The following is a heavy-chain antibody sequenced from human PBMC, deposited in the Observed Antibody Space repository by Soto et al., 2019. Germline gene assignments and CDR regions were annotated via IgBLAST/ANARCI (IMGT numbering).Heavy chain of an antibody. CDR3: ARHRGCISTSCYVLGYYYYGMDV. V-gene: IGHV4-39*01. Sequence: SETLSLNCTIPGGSISSSSYYWGWIRQPPGKGLEWIGSIYYSGSTYYNPSLKSRVTISVDTSKNQFSLKLSSVTAADTAVYYCARHRGCISTSCYVLGYYYYGMDVWGQGTTVT. CDR2: IYYSGST. D-gene: IGHD2-2*01. J-gene: IGHJ6*02. CDR1: GGSISSSSYY.